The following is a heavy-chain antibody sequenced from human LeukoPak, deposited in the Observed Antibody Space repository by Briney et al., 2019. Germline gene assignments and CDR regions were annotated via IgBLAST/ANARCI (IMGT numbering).Heavy chain of an antibody. CDR1: GYTFTSYG. J-gene: IGHJ4*02. D-gene: IGHD2-15*01. CDR3: ARDLGYCSGGNCYSNFDY. CDR2: ISAYNGNT. Sequence: GASVKVSCKASGYTFTSYGISWVRQAPGQGLERMGWISAYNGNTNYAQKLQGRVTMTTDTSTSTAYMELRSLRSDDTAVYYCARDLGYCSGGNCYSNFDYWGQGTLVTVSS. V-gene: IGHV1-18*01.